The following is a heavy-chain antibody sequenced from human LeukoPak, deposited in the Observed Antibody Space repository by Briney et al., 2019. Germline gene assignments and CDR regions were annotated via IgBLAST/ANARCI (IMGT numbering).Heavy chain of an antibody. CDR3: AKGGRWLQSRTQLDY. V-gene: IGHV3-20*04. D-gene: IGHD5-24*01. J-gene: IGHJ4*02. Sequence: GGSLRLSCAASGFTFDDYGMRRVPQAPGKGLEWVSGTNWNGGSTGYADSVKGRFTISRDNAKNSLYLQMNSLRAEDKALYYCAKGGRWLQSRTQLDYWGQGTLVTVSS. CDR2: TNWNGGST. CDR1: GFTFDDYG.